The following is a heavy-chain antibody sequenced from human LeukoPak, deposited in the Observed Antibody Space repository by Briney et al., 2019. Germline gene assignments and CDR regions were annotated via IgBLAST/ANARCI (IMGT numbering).Heavy chain of an antibody. Sequence: SETLSLTCTVSGGSISSYYWSWIRQPPGKGLEWIGYIYYSRSTNYNPSLTSRVTISVDTSKNQFSLKLSSVTAADTAVYYCARDSSSGYFDYWGQGTLVTVSS. D-gene: IGHD3-22*01. CDR1: GGSISSYY. J-gene: IGHJ4*02. V-gene: IGHV4-59*01. CDR2: IYYSRST. CDR3: ARDSSSGYFDY.